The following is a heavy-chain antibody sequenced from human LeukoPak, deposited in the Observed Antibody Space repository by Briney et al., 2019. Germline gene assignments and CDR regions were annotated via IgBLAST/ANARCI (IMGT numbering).Heavy chain of an antibody. V-gene: IGHV3-23*01. D-gene: IGHD2-15*01. J-gene: IGHJ5*02. Sequence: GGTLRLSCAASGFTFSSYGMSWVRQAPGKGLEWVSAISGSGGSTYYADSVKGRFTISRDNSKNTLYLQMNSLRAEDTAVYYCAKVMVAATFDWFDPWGQGTLVTVSS. CDR2: ISGSGGST. CDR1: GFTFSSYG. CDR3: AKVMVAATFDWFDP.